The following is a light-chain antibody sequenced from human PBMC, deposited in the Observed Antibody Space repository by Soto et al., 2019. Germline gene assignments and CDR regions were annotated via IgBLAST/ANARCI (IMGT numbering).Light chain of an antibody. CDR1: LSINNY. V-gene: IGKV1-39*01. CDR2: GAS. J-gene: IGKJ4*01. CDR3: LQSYRTPLP. Sequence: DIQMHPSPSSLSSSVGDRVPIICRASLSINNYLSWYQQKTGKAPNLLIFGASTLQSGAPSRFSCSGSGTDFTPTTTSLQTEDFAPYYCLQSYRTPLPVGGGT.